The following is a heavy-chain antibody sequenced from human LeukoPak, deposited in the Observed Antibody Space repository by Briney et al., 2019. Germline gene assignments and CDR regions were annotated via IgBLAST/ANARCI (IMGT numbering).Heavy chain of an antibody. CDR2: IRKDGREK. J-gene: IGHJ4*02. CDR3: ARLKTRGD. Sequence: GGSLRLSCAASGFTFSSYWMSWVRQAPGKGLEWVADIRKDGREKCYADSVKGRFTISRDNAKNSMYLQMNSLRVEDTAVYYCARLKTRGDWGQGTLVTVSS. V-gene: IGHV3-7*01. D-gene: IGHD3-10*01. CDR1: GFTFSSYW.